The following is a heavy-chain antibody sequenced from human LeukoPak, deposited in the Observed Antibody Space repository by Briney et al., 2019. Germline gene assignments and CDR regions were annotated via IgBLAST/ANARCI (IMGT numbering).Heavy chain of an antibody. CDR2: IYYSGST. D-gene: IGHD3-10*01. J-gene: IGHJ3*02. CDR1: GGSISSSSYY. Sequence: PSETLSLTCTVSGGSISSSSYYWGWIRQPPGKGLEWIGSIYYSGSTYYNPSLKSRVTISVDTSKNQFSLKLSSVTAADTAVYYCARQIRLLWFGELLKYDAFDIWGQGTMVTVSS. V-gene: IGHV4-39*01. CDR3: ARQIRLLWFGELLKYDAFDI.